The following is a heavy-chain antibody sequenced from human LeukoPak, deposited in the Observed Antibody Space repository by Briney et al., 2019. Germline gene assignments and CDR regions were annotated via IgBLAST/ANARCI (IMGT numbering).Heavy chain of an antibody. Sequence: SETLSLTCSVSGASVSSDYWNWIRQSPGRGLEWIGYTHYRGDINYNPSLKSRLTMSVDASSNQVSLKLSSLTAADAPVYYCGGNLGSGSEHWGQGTLVTVSS. CDR3: GGNLGSGSEH. CDR2: THYRGDI. J-gene: IGHJ4*02. CDR1: GASVSSDY. D-gene: IGHD3-10*01. V-gene: IGHV4-59*02.